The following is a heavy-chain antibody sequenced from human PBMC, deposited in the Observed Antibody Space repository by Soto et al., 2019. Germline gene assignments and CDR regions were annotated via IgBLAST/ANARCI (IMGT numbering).Heavy chain of an antibody. D-gene: IGHD6-6*01. V-gene: IGHV3-64*01. CDR3: ARRARPDFYYMDV. CDR2: ISSNGVGT. Sequence: EVQLAESGGGLAQPGGSLRLSCAASGFTLSGYAMDWVRQAPGKGLKYVSGISSNGVGTYYANSVQGRFTISRDNSKNTVYRQMCSLTPEDMAVYYCARRARPDFYYMDVWGKGTTVTVSS. J-gene: IGHJ6*03. CDR1: GFTLSGYA.